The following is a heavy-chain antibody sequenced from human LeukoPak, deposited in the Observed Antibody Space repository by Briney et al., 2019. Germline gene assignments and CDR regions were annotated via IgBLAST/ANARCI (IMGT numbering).Heavy chain of an antibody. CDR2: IYTSGST. V-gene: IGHV4-4*07. D-gene: IGHD3-22*01. Sequence: SETLSLTCTVSGGSISSYYWSWIRQPAGKGLEWIGRIYTSGSTNYNPSLKSRVTMSVDTSKNQFSLKLSSVTAADTAVCYCARVHDTSGYYYMLDYWGQGTLVTVSS. CDR1: GGSISSYY. J-gene: IGHJ4*02. CDR3: ARVHDTSGYYYMLDY.